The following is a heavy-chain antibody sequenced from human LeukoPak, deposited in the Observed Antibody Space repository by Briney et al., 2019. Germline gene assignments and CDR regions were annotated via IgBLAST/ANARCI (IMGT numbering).Heavy chain of an antibody. CDR3: ARGREGQWLVSRASFNYYYYGMDV. V-gene: IGHV4-31*03. J-gene: IGHJ6*02. D-gene: IGHD6-19*01. CDR2: IYYSGST. CDR1: GGSISNGDHY. Sequence: PSETLSLTCTVSGGSISNGDHYWSWIRQHPGKGLEWIGHIYYSGSTYYNPSLKSRGIISVETSKNQFSLKLSSVTAADTAVYYCARGREGQWLVSRASFNYYYYGMDVWGQGTTVTVSS.